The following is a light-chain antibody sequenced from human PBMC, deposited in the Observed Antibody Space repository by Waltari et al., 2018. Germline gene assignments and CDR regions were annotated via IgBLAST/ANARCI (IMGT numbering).Light chain of an antibody. Sequence: QLVLTQSPSASASLGASVKLTCTLSSGHSSNVIAWLQQRPEKGPRYLMKVNSDGSHSKGDEIPVRFSGSSSGAELYLTISNLQSEDEADYFCQTGGHGTWVFGGGTTLTVL. CDR1: SGHSSNV. V-gene: IGLV4-69*01. CDR2: VNSDGSH. J-gene: IGLJ3*02. CDR3: QTGGHGTWV.